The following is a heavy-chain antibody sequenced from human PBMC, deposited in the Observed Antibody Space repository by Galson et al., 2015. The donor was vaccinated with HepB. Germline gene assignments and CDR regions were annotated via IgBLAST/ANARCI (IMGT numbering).Heavy chain of an antibody. Sequence: PALVKPTQTLTLTCTFSGFSLSTSGVAVGWIRQPPGKALEWLALIYWDDDKRYSPSLKSRLTITKDISKNQVVLIMTNMDPVDTATYYCAQHCSGNNCWGNWFDPWGQGTLVTVSS. CDR2: IYWDDDK. V-gene: IGHV2-5*02. CDR1: GFSLSTSGVA. D-gene: IGHD2-15*01. J-gene: IGHJ5*02. CDR3: AQHCSGNNCWGNWFDP.